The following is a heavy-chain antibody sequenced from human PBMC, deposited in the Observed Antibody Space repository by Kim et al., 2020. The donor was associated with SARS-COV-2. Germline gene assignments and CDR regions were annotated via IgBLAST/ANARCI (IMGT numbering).Heavy chain of an antibody. CDR1: GFTFSSYS. CDR3: ARDLGYYDSSGHWTSRYYFDY. J-gene: IGHJ4*02. Sequence: GGSLRLSCAASGFTFSSYSMNWVRQAPGKGLEWVSSISSSSSYIYYADSVKGRFTISRDNAKNSLYLQMNSLRAEDTAVYYCARDLGYYDSSGHWTSRYYFDYWGQGTLVTVSS. D-gene: IGHD3-22*01. V-gene: IGHV3-21*01. CDR2: ISSSSSYI.